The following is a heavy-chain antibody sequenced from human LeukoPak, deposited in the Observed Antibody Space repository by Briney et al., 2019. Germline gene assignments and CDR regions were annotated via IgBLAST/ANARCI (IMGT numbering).Heavy chain of an antibody. CDR1: GITFGSYA. CDR3: AKDLYYYGSGSLDY. CDR2: TSGSGGST. Sequence: GGALRLSCAASGITFGSYAMSWVRQAPGKGLEWVSATSGSGGSTFYADSVKGRFTISRDNSKNTLYLQMNSLRAEDTAVYYCAKDLYYYGSGSLDYWGQGTLVTVSS. D-gene: IGHD3-10*01. V-gene: IGHV3-23*01. J-gene: IGHJ4*02.